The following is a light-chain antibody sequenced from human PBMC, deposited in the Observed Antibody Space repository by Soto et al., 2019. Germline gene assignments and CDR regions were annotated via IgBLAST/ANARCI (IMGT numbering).Light chain of an antibody. J-gene: IGKJ1*01. V-gene: IGKV3-20*01. Sequence: EIVLTQSPGTLSLSPGERATVSCRAGQSVSSSDLVWYQQKPGQAPRLLIYGASSRATGIPDRFSGSGSGTDFTLTISRLEPEDFAVYYCQQYGSSPTFGQGNKVDIK. CDR2: GAS. CDR3: QQYGSSPT. CDR1: QSVSSSD.